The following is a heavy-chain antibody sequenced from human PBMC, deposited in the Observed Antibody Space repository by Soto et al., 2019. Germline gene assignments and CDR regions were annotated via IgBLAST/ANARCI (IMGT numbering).Heavy chain of an antibody. Sequence: SETLSLTCAVYGGSFSGYYWSWIRQPPGKGLEWIGEINHSGSTNYNPSLKSRVTISVDTSKNQFSLKLSSVTAADTAVYYCQCIAVAGTGYSDYWGQGTLVTGSS. D-gene: IGHD6-19*01. CDR3: QCIAVAGTGYSDY. CDR2: INHSGST. CDR1: GGSFSGYY. V-gene: IGHV4-34*01. J-gene: IGHJ4*02.